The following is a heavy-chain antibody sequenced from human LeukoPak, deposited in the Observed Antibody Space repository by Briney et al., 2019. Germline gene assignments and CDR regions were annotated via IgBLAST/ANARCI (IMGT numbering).Heavy chain of an antibody. J-gene: IGHJ3*02. CDR1: GYTFTGYY. V-gene: IGHV1-2*02. Sequence: GASVKVSCKASGYTFTGYYIHWVRQAPGQGLEWLGWINPNSGGTHYAQKFQGRVTMTRDTSISTAYMELSRLRSDDTAVYYCARVASTTRRHDAFDIWGQGTMVTISS. D-gene: IGHD1-1*01. CDR2: INPNSGGT. CDR3: ARVASTTRRHDAFDI.